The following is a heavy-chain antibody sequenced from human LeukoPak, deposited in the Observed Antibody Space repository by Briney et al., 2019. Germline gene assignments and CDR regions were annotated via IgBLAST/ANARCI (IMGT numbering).Heavy chain of an antibody. CDR2: ISYGGSNK. CDR3: ARDLMPPGAADAFDI. CDR1: GFTFSSYA. J-gene: IGHJ3*02. V-gene: IGHV3-30-3*01. D-gene: IGHD2-8*01. Sequence: GRSLRLSCAASGFTFSSYAMHWVRQAPGKGLEWVAVISYGGSNKYYADSVKGRFTISRDNSKNTLYLQMNSLRAEDTAVYYCARDLMPPGAADAFDIWGQGTMVTVSS.